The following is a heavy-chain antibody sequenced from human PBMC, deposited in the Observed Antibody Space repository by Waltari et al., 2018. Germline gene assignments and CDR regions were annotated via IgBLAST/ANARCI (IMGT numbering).Heavy chain of an antibody. CDR2: IYHSGTT. CDR3: ARDQRFLESLYPYYYALDA. J-gene: IGHJ6*02. Sequence: QVQLQESGPGLVKPSETLSLTCAVSNFYTSDGYSWGWIRQSPGKGLEWIGSIYHSGTTHYNPSLEIRVTISVDRSRNQFSLKVTSVSAADTAVYFCARDQRFLESLYPYYYALDAWGRGITVTVSS. D-gene: IGHD3-3*01. CDR1: NFYTSDGYS. V-gene: IGHV4-38-2*02.